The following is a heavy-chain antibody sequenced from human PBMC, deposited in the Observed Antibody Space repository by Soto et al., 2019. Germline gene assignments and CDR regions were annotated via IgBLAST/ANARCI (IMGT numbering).Heavy chain of an antibody. D-gene: IGHD3-10*01. J-gene: IGHJ3*02. CDR1: GFSLSTSGVG. V-gene: IGHV2-5*02. Sequence: QITLKESGPTLVKPTQTLTLTCTFSGFSLSTSGVGVGWIRQPPGKALEWLALIYWDDDKRYSPSLKTSLTITNNPSKTQLVLTMTNMDSVNTATYYCPPIGSRLGSYSFNIWGQRTIVTVSS. CDR3: PPIGSRLGSYSFNI. CDR2: IYWDDDK.